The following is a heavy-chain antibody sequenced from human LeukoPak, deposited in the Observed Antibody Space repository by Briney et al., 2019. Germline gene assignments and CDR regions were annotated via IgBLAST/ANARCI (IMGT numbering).Heavy chain of an antibody. CDR3: ARVCSSTSCYTIHDAFDI. CDR2: INPNSGGT. V-gene: IGHV1-2*02. Sequence: ASVNVSCKASGYTFTGYYMHWVRQAPGQGLEWMVWINPNSGGTNYAQKFQGRVTMTRDTSISTAYMELSRLRSDDTAVYYCARVCSSTSCYTIHDAFDIWGQGTMVTVSS. D-gene: IGHD2-2*02. CDR1: GYTFTGYY. J-gene: IGHJ3*02.